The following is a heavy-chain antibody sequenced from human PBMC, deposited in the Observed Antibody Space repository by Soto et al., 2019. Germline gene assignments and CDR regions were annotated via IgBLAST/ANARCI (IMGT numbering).Heavy chain of an antibody. CDR3: ARDLQQLGRYYYYGMDV. V-gene: IGHV3-21*01. CDR1: GFTFSSYS. D-gene: IGHD6-13*01. Sequence: EVQLVESGGGLVKPGGSLRLSCAASGFTFSSYSMNWVRQAPGKGLEWVSSISSSSSYIYYADSVKGRFTISRDNAKNSLYLQMNSLRAEDTAVYYCARDLQQLGRYYYYGMDVWGQGTTVTVSS. J-gene: IGHJ6*02. CDR2: ISSSSSYI.